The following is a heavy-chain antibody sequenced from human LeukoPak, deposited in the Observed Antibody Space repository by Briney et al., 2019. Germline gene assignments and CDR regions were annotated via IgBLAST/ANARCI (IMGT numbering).Heavy chain of an antibody. D-gene: IGHD3-9*01. CDR3: AKAYYDILTGYNDY. J-gene: IGHJ4*02. V-gene: IGHV3-23*01. CDR2: ISGSGGST. Sequence: GGSLRLSCAASGFTFSSYAMSWVRRAPGKGLEWVSAISGSGGSTYYADSVKGRFTISRDNSKNPLYLQMNSLRAEDTAVYYCAKAYYDILTGYNDYWGQGTLVTVSS. CDR1: GFTFSSYA.